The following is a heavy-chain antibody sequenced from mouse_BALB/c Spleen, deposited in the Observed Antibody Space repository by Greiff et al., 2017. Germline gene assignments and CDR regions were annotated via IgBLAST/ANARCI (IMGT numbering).Heavy chain of an antibody. V-gene: IGHV1-5*01. CDR1: GYTFTSYW. CDR3: TRTHYYGSSPYAMDY. Sequence: VQLKQSGTVLARPGASVKMSCKASGYTFTSYWMHWVKQRPGQGLEWIGAIYPGNSDTSYNQKFKGKAKLTAVTSTSTAYMELSSLTNEDSAVYYCTRTHYYGSSPYAMDYWGQGTSVTVSS. J-gene: IGHJ4*01. D-gene: IGHD1-1*01. CDR2: IYPGNSDT.